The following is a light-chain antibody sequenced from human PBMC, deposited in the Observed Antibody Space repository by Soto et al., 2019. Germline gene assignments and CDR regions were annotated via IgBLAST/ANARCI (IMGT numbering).Light chain of an antibody. CDR3: NSHTTNRSLV. CDR1: SSDVGTYDY. V-gene: IGLV2-14*01. Sequence: QSALTQPACVTVSPGQSITVSCTGSSSDVGTYDYVSWYQQHPGKAPKLMIYEVNNRPSGVSDRFSGSKSGNTASLTISGLQAEDEADYYCNSHTTNRSLVFGGGTKVTVL. CDR2: EVN. J-gene: IGLJ2*01.